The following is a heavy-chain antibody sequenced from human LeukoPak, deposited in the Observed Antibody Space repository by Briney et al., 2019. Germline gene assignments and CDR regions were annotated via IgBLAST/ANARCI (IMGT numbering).Heavy chain of an antibody. Sequence: ASVKVSCKASGYTFTSYGISWVRQAPGQGLEWMGWISAYNGNTNYAQKLQGRVTMITDTSTSTAYMELRSLRSDDTAVYYCARAQRQWYTSDAFDIWGQGTMVTVSS. CDR2: ISAYNGNT. D-gene: IGHD6-19*01. CDR1: GYTFTSYG. V-gene: IGHV1-18*01. J-gene: IGHJ3*02. CDR3: ARAQRQWYTSDAFDI.